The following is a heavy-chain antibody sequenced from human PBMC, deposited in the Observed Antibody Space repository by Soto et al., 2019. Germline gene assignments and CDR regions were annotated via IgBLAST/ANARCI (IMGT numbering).Heavy chain of an antibody. Sequence: PSETLSLTCTVSGGSISSGDYYWSWIRQPPGKGLEWIGYIYYSGSTYYNPSLKSRATISVDTSKNQFSLKLSSVTAADTAVYYCASGGCSGGSCYFSYYGMDVWGQGTTVTVSS. J-gene: IGHJ6*02. CDR1: GGSISSGDYY. D-gene: IGHD2-15*01. CDR3: ASGGCSGGSCYFSYYGMDV. CDR2: IYYSGST. V-gene: IGHV4-30-4*01.